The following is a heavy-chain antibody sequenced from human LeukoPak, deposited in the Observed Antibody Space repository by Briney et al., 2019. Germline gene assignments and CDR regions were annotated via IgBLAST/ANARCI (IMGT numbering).Heavy chain of an antibody. Sequence: GGSLRLSCAASGFTFGNHAMSWVRQSPGKGLEWVSAVSHSGGSTYYADSVKGRFTISRDNSKDTLYLQMHSLRAEDTALYYCAKEDSSPYYFDFWGRGVLVTVSS. J-gene: IGHJ4*02. CDR2: VSHSGGST. V-gene: IGHV3-23*01. CDR1: GFTFGNHA. CDR3: AKEDSSPYYFDF. D-gene: IGHD6-13*01.